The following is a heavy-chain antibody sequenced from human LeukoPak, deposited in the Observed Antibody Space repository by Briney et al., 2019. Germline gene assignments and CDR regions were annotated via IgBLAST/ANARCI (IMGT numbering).Heavy chain of an antibody. Sequence: GGSLRLSSAASGFTVSNNYMSWVRQAPGKGLEWVSITYSDGNTNYAVSVKGRFTISRDTSQNTLSLQMNSLRAEDTAVYYCVRKNQDFNAAFDIWGQGTVVTVSS. D-gene: IGHD1-14*01. CDR1: GFTVSNNY. CDR3: VRKNQDFNAAFDI. V-gene: IGHV3-53*01. J-gene: IGHJ3*02. CDR2: TYSDGNT.